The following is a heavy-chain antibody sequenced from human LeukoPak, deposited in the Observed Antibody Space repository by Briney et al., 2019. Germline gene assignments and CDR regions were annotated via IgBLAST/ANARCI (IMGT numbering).Heavy chain of an antibody. J-gene: IGHJ3*02. V-gene: IGHV4-59*12. CDR3: ARRVAAGTRAAFDI. CDR1: GGSISSYY. Sequence: SETLSLTCTVSGGSISSYYWSWIRQPPGKGLEWIGYIYYSGSTNYNPSLKSRVTISVDTSKNQFSLKLSSVTAADTAVYYCARRVAAGTRAAFDIWGQGTMVTVSS. CDR2: IYYSGST. D-gene: IGHD2-15*01.